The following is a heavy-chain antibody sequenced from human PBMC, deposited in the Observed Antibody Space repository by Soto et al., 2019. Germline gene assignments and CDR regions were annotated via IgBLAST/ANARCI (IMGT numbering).Heavy chain of an antibody. J-gene: IGHJ5*02. CDR3: SRSYVGDGAHDL. Sequence: QVQLQESGLGLVTPSETLSLTCTVSGGSISGYFWSWIRHPPGKVLEYIAYIYSSGSTNYNPSLTRRVTISIDTAKNKCSLKLRSETAADAAVYFCSRSYVGDGAHDLWGQGTLVTVSS. V-gene: IGHV4-4*08. D-gene: IGHD2-21*01. CDR1: GGSISGYF. CDR2: IYSSGST.